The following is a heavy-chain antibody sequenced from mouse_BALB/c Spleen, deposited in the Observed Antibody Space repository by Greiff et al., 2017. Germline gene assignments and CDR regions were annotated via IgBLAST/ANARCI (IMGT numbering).Heavy chain of an antibody. CDR2: IWAGGST. Sequence: VHLVESGPGLVAPSQSLSITCTVSGFSLTSYGVHWVRQPPGKGLEWLGVIWAGGSTNYNSALMSRLSISKDNSKSQVFLKMNSLQTDDTAMYYCARAEYGNYLFAYWGQGTLVTVSA. CDR3: ARAEYGNYLFAY. CDR1: GFSLTSYG. D-gene: IGHD2-10*02. V-gene: IGHV2-9*02. J-gene: IGHJ3*01.